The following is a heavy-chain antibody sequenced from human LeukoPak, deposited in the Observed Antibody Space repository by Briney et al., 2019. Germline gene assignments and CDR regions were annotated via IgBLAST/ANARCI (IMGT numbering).Heavy chain of an antibody. CDR3: AGIVVVPAAVYYYYGMDV. J-gene: IGHJ6*02. V-gene: IGHV1-24*01. D-gene: IGHD2-2*01. Sequence: ASVKVSCKVSGYTLTELSMHWVRQAPGKGLEWMGGFDPEDGETIYAQKFQGRVTMTEDTSTDTAYMELSSLRPEDTAVYYCAGIVVVPAAVYYYYGMDVWGQGTTVTVSS. CDR2: FDPEDGET. CDR1: GYTLTELS.